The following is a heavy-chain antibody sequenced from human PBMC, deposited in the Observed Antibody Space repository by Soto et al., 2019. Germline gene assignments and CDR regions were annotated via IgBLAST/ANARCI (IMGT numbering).Heavy chain of an antibody. Sequence: EVQLLESGGGLVQPGGSLRLSCGVSGFTFNDFEMNWVRQAPGKGLEWLAYIDGSGTTKKYADSVRGRFTISRDNPNNSLFRQMSSLSAADTAIYYCARGCGRFNYWGQGTLFSVSS. CDR3: ARGCGRFNY. J-gene: IGHJ4*02. CDR2: IDGSGTTK. CDR1: GFTFNDFE. V-gene: IGHV3-48*03.